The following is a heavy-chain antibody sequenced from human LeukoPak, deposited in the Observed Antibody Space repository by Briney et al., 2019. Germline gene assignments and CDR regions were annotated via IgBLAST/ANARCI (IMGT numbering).Heavy chain of an antibody. CDR1: SGSLSSSSYY. CDR2: IYYSGST. CDR3: ARLNLLGVPFDY. J-gene: IGHJ4*02. Sequence: SETLSLTCTVSSGSLSSSSYYWGWIRQPPGKGLEGVGNIYYSGSTYYNPSLKSRVTISVDTSKNQFSLKLSSVTAADTAVYYCARLNLLGVPFDYWGQGTLVTVSS. D-gene: IGHD3-16*01. V-gene: IGHV4-39*01.